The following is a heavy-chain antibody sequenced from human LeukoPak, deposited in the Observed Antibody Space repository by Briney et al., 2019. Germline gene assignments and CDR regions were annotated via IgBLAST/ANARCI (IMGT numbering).Heavy chain of an antibody. CDR3: ASIVGGNSYFDS. CDR1: GGSFSGCY. D-gene: IGHD4-23*01. J-gene: IGHJ4*02. Sequence: KSSETLSLTCAVYGGSFSGCYWSWIRQPPGKGLEWIGEINHSGSTNYNPSLKSRVTISVDTSKNQFSLKVGSVTAADTAVYYCASIVGGNSYFDSWGQGTLVTVSS. V-gene: IGHV4-34*01. CDR2: INHSGST.